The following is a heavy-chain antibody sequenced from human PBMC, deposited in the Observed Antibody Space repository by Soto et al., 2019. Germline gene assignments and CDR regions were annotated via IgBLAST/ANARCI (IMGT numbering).Heavy chain of an antibody. Sequence: RGSLRLSCAASGFTFSSYGMHCVRQAPGKGLEWVAVISYDGSNKYYADSVKGRFTISRDNSKNTLYLQMNSLRAEDTAVYYCAKDEVGALDYWGQGTLVNVSS. D-gene: IGHD1-26*01. V-gene: IGHV3-30*18. CDR2: ISYDGSNK. CDR1: GFTFSSYG. J-gene: IGHJ4*02. CDR3: AKDEVGALDY.